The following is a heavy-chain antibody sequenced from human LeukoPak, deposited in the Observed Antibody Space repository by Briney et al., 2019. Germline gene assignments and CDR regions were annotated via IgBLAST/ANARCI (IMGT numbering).Heavy chain of an antibody. CDR3: ARQGGYYYYYYIDV. CDR2: INHSGFT. Sequence: PSETLSLTCTVSSGSISSYYWSWIRQPPGKGLEWIGEINHSGFTNYNPSLKSRVTIPVDTSKNQFSLKLSSVTAADTAVYYCARQGGYYYYYYIDVWGKGTTVTISS. CDR1: SGSISSYY. D-gene: IGHD3-16*01. V-gene: IGHV4-34*01. J-gene: IGHJ6*03.